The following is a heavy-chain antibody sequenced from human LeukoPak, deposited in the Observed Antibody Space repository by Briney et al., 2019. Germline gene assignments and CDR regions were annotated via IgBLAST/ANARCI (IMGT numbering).Heavy chain of an antibody. CDR3: AHRLRYSYGYDYFDY. D-gene: IGHD5-18*01. J-gene: IGHJ4*02. CDR1: GFSLSTSAVG. V-gene: IGHV2-5*02. CDR2: IYWDEDK. Sequence: SGPTLVKPTQTLTLTCTFSGFSLSTSAVGVGWIRQPPGKALEWLALIYWDEDKRYSPSLKSRLTITKDTSKNQVVLTMTNMDPVDTATYYCAHRLRYSYGYDYFDYWGQGTLVTVSS.